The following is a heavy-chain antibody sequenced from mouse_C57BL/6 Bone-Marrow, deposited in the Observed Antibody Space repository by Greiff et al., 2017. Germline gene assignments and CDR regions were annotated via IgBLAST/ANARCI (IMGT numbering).Heavy chain of an antibody. CDR3: ARAYSGDYWHFDV. D-gene: IGHD2-13*01. CDR2: IYPGSGST. J-gene: IGHJ1*03. Sequence: QVQLQQSGAELVKPGASVKMSCKASGYTFTSYWITWVKQRPGQGLEWIGDIYPGSGSTNYNEKFKSKATLTVDASSSTAYMQLSSLTSEDSAVYYCARAYSGDYWHFDVWGTGTTITVSA. V-gene: IGHV1-55*01. CDR1: GYTFTSYW.